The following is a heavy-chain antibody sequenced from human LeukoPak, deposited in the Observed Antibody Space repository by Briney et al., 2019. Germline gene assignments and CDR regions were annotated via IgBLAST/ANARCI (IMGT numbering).Heavy chain of an antibody. Sequence: GGSLRLSCAASGFTVSSNYMSWVRQAPGKGLEWVSVIYSGGGTYYADSVKGRFSISRDNSKNTLYLQMNSLRAEDTAVYYCARGLAFCSSTSCSGPYWGQGTLVTVSS. D-gene: IGHD2-2*01. CDR3: ARGLAFCSSTSCSGPY. J-gene: IGHJ4*02. CDR1: GFTVSSNY. V-gene: IGHV3-53*01. CDR2: IYSGGGT.